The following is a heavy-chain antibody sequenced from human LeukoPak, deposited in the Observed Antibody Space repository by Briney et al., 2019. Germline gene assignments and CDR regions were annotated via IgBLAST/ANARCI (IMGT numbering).Heavy chain of an antibody. D-gene: IGHD6-19*01. Sequence: RIYTSASTNYNPSLKSRLTMSVDTSKNQFSLKLSSVTAADTAVYYCAREEYSSGPFGMDVWGQGTTVTVSS. CDR3: AREEYSSGPFGMDV. J-gene: IGHJ6*02. V-gene: IGHV4-4*07. CDR2: IYTSAST.